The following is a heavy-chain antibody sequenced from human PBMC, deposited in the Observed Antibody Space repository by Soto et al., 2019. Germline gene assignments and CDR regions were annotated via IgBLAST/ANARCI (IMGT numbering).Heavy chain of an antibody. J-gene: IGHJ4*02. V-gene: IGHV3-15*07. CDR3: TPSRGWAFHAFSY. CDR1: GFTFSNAW. Sequence: GARRLSCAASGFTFSNAWMNWVRQAPGKGLEWVGRIKSKTDGGTTDYAAPVKGRFTISRDDSKNTLYLQMNSLKTEDTAVYYCTPSRGWAFHAFSYWGQGTLVTVSS. D-gene: IGHD6-19*01. CDR2: IKSKTDGGTT.